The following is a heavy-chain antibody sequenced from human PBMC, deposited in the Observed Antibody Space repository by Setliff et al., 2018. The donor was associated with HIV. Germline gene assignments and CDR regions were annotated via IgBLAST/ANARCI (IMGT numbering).Heavy chain of an antibody. Sequence: QAGGSLRLSCAASGFTFSSYWMSWVRQAPGKGLEWVANIKQDGSEKYYVDSVKGRFTISRDNAKNSLYLQMNSLRAEDTAVYYCARDEGADELYYYYGMDVWGQGTTVTVSS. CDR1: GFTFSSYW. J-gene: IGHJ6*02. V-gene: IGHV3-7*01. CDR2: IKQDGSEK. D-gene: IGHD1-26*01. CDR3: ARDEGADELYYYYGMDV.